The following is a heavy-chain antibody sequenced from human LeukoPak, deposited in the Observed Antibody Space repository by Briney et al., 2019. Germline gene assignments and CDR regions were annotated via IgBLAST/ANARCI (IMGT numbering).Heavy chain of an antibody. CDR1: GFTFSTYW. CDR2: INTDGTTT. J-gene: IGHJ4*02. Sequence: GGSLRLSCAASGFTFSTYWMHWVRQAPGKGLVWVSRINTDGTTTSYADSVRGRFTISRDNAKDTVYLQMNSLRAADTAVYYCARVRSGNWYKDYWGQGTLVTVSS. V-gene: IGHV3-74*01. CDR3: ARVRSGNWYKDY. D-gene: IGHD1/OR15-1a*01.